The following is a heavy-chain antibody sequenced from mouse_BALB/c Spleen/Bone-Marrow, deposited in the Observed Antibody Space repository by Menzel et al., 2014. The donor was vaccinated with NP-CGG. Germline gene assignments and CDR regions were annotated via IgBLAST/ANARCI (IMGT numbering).Heavy chain of an antibody. V-gene: IGHV1S137*01. D-gene: IGHD2-4*01. J-gene: IGHJ3*01. CDR2: ISTYYGDA. CDR1: GYTFTDYA. Sequence: VQLQQSGAELGRPGVSVKISCKGSGYTFTDYAMHWVKQSHAKSLEWIGVISTYYGDASYNQKFKGKATMTVDKSSSTAYMELARLTSEDSAIYYCARGGSTMITTFAYWGQGTLVTVSA. CDR3: ARGGSTMITTFAY.